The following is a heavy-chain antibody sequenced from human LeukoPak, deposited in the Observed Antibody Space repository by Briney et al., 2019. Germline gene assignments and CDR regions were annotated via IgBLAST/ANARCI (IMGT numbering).Heavy chain of an antibody. D-gene: IGHD4-11*01. CDR1: GFTFRSYW. J-gene: IGHJ4*02. CDR2: IKQDGSEK. Sequence: GGPLRLSCAASGFTFRSYWMSWVRQAPGKGLEWVANIKQDGSEKYYVDSVKGRFTISRDNAKNSLYLQMNSLRAEDTAVYYCAREDNSNFVDYWGQGTLVTVSS. V-gene: IGHV3-7*01. CDR3: AREDNSNFVDY.